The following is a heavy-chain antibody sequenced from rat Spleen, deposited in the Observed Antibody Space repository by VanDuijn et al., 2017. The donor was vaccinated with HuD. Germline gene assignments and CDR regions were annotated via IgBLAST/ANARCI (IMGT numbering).Heavy chain of an antibody. Sequence: EVQVVDHGGGLVQPGRSLKLSCVASGFTFNNYWMTWIRQAPGKGLEWVASITNTGGSTYYPDSVKGRFTISRDNAKCTLYLQMNSLRSEDTATYYCTRDSNYFDYWGQGVMVTVSS. J-gene: IGHJ2*01. CDR3: TRDSNYFDY. V-gene: IGHV5-31*01. CDR2: ITNTGGST. CDR1: GFTFNNYW.